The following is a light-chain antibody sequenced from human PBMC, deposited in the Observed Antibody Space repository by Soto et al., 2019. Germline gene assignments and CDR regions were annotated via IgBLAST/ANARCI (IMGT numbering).Light chain of an antibody. CDR3: QQYNNYLRT. J-gene: IGKJ1*01. CDR1: QSVSCW. CDR2: DAS. Sequence: IQMSLSPSTRSAFERDNVPITCRASQSVSCWLAWYQQKPGEAPKLLIYDASTLQSGVPSRFSGRGSGTEFTLTITSLQPDDFATYYCQQYNNYLRTFGQGTKVDIK. V-gene: IGKV1-5*01.